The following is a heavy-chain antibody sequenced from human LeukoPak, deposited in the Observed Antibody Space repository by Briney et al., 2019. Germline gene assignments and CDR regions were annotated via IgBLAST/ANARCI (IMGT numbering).Heavy chain of an antibody. J-gene: IGHJ6*02. CDR1: GGTFSSYA. D-gene: IGHD3-9*01. CDR2: IIPILGIA. CDR3: ARGGLFDYDILTGYSRLHYYGMDV. V-gene: IGHV1-69*04. Sequence: SVKVSCKASGGTFSSYAISWGRQAPGQGLEWMGRIIPILGIANYAQKFQGRVTITADKSTSTAYMELSSLRSEDTAVYYCARGGLFDYDILTGYSRLHYYGMDVWGQGTTVTVSS.